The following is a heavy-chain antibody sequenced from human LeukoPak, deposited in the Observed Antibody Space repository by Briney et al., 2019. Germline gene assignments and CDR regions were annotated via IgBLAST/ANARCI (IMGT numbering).Heavy chain of an antibody. D-gene: IGHD2-21*02. CDR3: ARDKEVTNYYYNGLDV. V-gene: IGHV4-59*01. Sequence: KVSETLSLTCTVSCISISTSHWSWIRQPPGKGLEWIGYVYRSGSTNYNPSLKSRVTISVNTSKNQLSLRLSSVTTADTAVYYCARDKEVTNYYYNGLDVWGQGTTVTISS. CDR2: VYRSGST. J-gene: IGHJ6*02. CDR1: CISISTSH.